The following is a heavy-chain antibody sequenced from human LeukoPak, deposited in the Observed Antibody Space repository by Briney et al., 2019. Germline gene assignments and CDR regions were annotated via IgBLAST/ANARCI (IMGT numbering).Heavy chain of an antibody. D-gene: IGHD3-10*01. V-gene: IGHV3-7*05. CDR1: GFTFSSYW. CDR2: IKQDGSEK. J-gene: IGHJ4*02. Sequence: GGSLSLSCAASGFTFSSYWMSWARQAPGKGLEWVANIKQDGSEKYYVDSVKGRFTISRDNAKNSLYLQMNSLRAEDTAAYYCARDHGTMVRGVYDYWGQGTLVTVSS. CDR3: ARDHGTMVRGVYDY.